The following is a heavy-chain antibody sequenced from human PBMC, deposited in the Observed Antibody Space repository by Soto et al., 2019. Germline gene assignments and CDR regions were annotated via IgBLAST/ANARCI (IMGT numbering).Heavy chain of an antibody. CDR1: GGSISSGGYS. V-gene: IGHV4-30-2*01. D-gene: IGHD2-15*01. Sequence: SETLSLTCAVSGGSISSGGYSWSWIRQPPGKGLEWIGYIYHSGSTYYNPSLKSRVTISVDRSKNQFSLKLSSVTAADTAVYYCARGSVRYCSGGSCYGGSDAFDIWGQGTMVTVSS. CDR3: ARGSVRYCSGGSCYGGSDAFDI. J-gene: IGHJ3*02. CDR2: IYHSGST.